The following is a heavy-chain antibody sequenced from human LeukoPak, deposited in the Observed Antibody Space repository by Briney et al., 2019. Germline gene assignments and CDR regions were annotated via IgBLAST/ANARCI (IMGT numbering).Heavy chain of an antibody. CDR3: ARLHVGESGSYGDY. V-gene: IGHV5-51*01. J-gene: IGHJ4*02. Sequence: GDSLKISCKVSANNFIPYWIAWVRHMPGKGLEWMGIIYPDDSDTRYSPSFQGQVTISADKSISTAYLQWSSLKASDTAMYYCARLHVGESGSYGDYWGQGTLVTVSS. CDR2: IYPDDSDT. CDR1: ANNFIPYW. D-gene: IGHD3-16*01.